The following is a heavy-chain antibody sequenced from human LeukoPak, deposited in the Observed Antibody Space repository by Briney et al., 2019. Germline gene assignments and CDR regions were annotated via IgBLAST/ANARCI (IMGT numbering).Heavy chain of an antibody. CDR1: GFTFDDYA. CDR3: AKDTAMVTGVLWFDP. CDR2: NSWNSGSI. Sequence: GGSLRLSCAASGFTFDDYAMHWVRQAPGKGLEGVSGNSWNSGSIGYADSVKGRFTISRDNAKNSLYLQMNSLRAEDTALYYCAKDTAMVTGVLWFDPWGQGTLVTVSS. J-gene: IGHJ5*02. V-gene: IGHV3-9*01. D-gene: IGHD5-18*01.